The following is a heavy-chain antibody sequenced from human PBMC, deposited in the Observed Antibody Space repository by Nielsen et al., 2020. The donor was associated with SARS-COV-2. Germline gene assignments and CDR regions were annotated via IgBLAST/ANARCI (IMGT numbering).Heavy chain of an antibody. J-gene: IGHJ3*02. CDR3: ARHEPRGGAYYYDSSGYYSYDAFDI. CDR1: GFTFSDYY. D-gene: IGHD3-22*01. CDR2: IFYRGST. V-gene: IGHV4-38-2*01. Sequence: ESLKISCAASGFTFSDYYMFSIRPPPGKGLEWIGSIFYRGSTYYNPSLKGRVAVSVDTSKNQFSLKLSSVTAADTAVYYCARHEPRGGAYYYDSSGYYSYDAFDIWGQGTMVIVSS.